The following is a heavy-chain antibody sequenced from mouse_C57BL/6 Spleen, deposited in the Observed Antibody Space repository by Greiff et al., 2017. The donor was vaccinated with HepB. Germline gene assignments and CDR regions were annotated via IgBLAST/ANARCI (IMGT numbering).Heavy chain of an antibody. Sequence: EVQGVESGEGLVKPGGSLKLSCAASGFTFSSYAMSWVRQTPEKRLEWVAYISSGGDYIYYADTVKGRFTISRDNARNTLYLQMSSLKSEDTAMYYCTRGDYDYERGYYYAMDYWGQGTSVTVSS. V-gene: IGHV5-9-1*02. CDR3: TRGDYDYERGYYYAMDY. J-gene: IGHJ4*01. D-gene: IGHD2-4*01. CDR1: GFTFSSYA. CDR2: ISSGGDYI.